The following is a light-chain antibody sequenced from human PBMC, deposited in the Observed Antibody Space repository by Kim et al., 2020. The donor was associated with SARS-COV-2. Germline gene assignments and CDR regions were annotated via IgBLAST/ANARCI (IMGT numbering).Light chain of an antibody. Sequence: PGQTARITCAGDALPKQYAYWYQQKPGQAPVLVIYKDSERPSGIPERFSGSSSGTTVTLTISGVQAEDEADYYCQSADSSGTYGVFGGGTQLTVL. CDR3: QSADSSGTYGV. J-gene: IGLJ3*02. CDR2: KDS. CDR1: ALPKQY. V-gene: IGLV3-25*03.